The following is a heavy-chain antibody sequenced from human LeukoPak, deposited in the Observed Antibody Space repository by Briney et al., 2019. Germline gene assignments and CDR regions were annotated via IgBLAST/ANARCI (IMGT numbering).Heavy chain of an antibody. D-gene: IGHD6-13*01. Sequence: GGSLRLSCAASGFTFDDYAMYWVRQAPGKGLEWVSGIGWNSDSIGYADSVKGRFTISRDNAKNSLYLQMSSLKPEDTALYYCAKGRDSRSCDYWGQGTLVTVSS. V-gene: IGHV3-9*01. J-gene: IGHJ4*02. CDR3: AKGRDSRSCDY. CDR2: IGWNSDSI. CDR1: GFTFDDYA.